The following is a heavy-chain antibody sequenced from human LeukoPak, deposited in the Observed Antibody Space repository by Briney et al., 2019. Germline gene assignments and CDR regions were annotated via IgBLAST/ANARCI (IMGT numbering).Heavy chain of an antibody. CDR1: VYTFTGYY. J-gene: IGHJ4*02. D-gene: IGHD1-1*01. V-gene: IGHV1-2*02. Sequence: ASVKVSCKASVYTFTGYYMHWVRRAPGQGLEWMGWINPNSGGTNYAQKFRGRVTMTRDTSNSTAYMDLSRLRSDDTAVYYCARDDDFVDYWGQGSLVTVSS. CDR3: ARDDDFVDY. CDR2: INPNSGGT.